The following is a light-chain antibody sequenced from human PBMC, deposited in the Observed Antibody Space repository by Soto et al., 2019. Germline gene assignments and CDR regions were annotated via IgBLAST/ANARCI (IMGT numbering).Light chain of an antibody. V-gene: IGKV3-20*01. CDR2: GAS. J-gene: IGKJ5*01. Sequence: EIILTQSPDTLSLSPGGRATLSFAASQTVSSNYLAWCQQRPGQAPRLLIYGASTRAAGIPDRFSGSGSGTDFTLTITRLEPEDSAVYFCQQYTGPPTTFGQGTRLEIK. CDR3: QQYTGPPTT. CDR1: QTVSSNY.